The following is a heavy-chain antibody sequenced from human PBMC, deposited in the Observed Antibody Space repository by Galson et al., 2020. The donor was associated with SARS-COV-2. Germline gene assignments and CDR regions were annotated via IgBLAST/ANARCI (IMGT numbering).Heavy chain of an antibody. J-gene: IGHJ2*01. CDR1: GGSISTTSYF. Sequence: SETLSLTCTVSGGSISTTSYFWGRIRQPPGKGQEWIGTIYYSGTTYYNPSLRSRVTISVDTSTNQFYLKLNSVTAADTAVDYCARRGGTVTSQLVDLGGRGALVTVSS. CDR2: IYYSGTT. CDR3: ARRGGTVTSQLVDL. V-gene: IGHV4-39*01. D-gene: IGHD6-6*01.